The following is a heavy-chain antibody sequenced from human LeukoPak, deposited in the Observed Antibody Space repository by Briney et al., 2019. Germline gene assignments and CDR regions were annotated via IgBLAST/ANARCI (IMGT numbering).Heavy chain of an antibody. CDR2: IYTSGST. Sequence: SETLSLTCTVSGGSISSGSYYWSWIRQPAGKGLEWIGRIYTSGSTNYNPSLKSRVTISVDTSKNQFSLKLSSVTAADTAVYYCARTYYYGSGSYSGAFDIWGQGTMVTVSS. D-gene: IGHD3-10*01. V-gene: IGHV4-61*02. CDR3: ARTYYYGSGSYSGAFDI. CDR1: GGSISSGSYY. J-gene: IGHJ3*02.